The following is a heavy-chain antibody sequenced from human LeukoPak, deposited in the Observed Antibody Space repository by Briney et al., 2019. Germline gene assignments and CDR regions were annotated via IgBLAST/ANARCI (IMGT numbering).Heavy chain of an antibody. CDR1: GFTFSSYA. Sequence: PGGSLRLSCAASGFTFSSYAMSGVRAAPGKGREWVSPIIGIVGRTYYADSVKGRVTTSRDKSQKTRYLQMNSLRAEDTAVYYCAKGPRGKWVVVPVAIEGFDYWGQGTLVTVSS. V-gene: IGHV3-23*01. D-gene: IGHD2-2*02. J-gene: IGHJ4*02. CDR2: IIGIVGRT. CDR3: AKGPRGKWVVVPVAIEGFDY.